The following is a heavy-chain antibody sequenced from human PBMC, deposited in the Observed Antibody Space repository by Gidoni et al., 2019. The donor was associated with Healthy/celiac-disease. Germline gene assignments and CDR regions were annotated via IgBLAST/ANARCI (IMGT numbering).Heavy chain of an antibody. CDR2: IIPIFGTA. J-gene: IGHJ5*02. V-gene: IGHV1-69*06. CDR3: ARADYGEDWFDP. D-gene: IGHD4-17*01. Sequence: QVQPVQSGAVVMKPGSSVKVSCKASGGTFSSYAISWVRQAPGQGLEWMGGIIPIFGTANYAQKFQGRVTITADKSTSTAYMELSSLRSEDTAVYYCARADYGEDWFDPWGQGTLVTVSS. CDR1: GGTFSSYA.